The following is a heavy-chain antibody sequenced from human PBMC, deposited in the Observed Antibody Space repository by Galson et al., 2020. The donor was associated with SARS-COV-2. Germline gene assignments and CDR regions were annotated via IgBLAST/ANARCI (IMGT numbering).Heavy chain of an antibody. CDR2: ISSGSSFI. V-gene: IGHV3-21*01. D-gene: IGHD3-10*01. J-gene: IGHJ6*03. CDR1: GFTFGRYG. CDR3: ARDNFGNFYMDV. Sequence: NSGGSLRLSCAGSGFTFGRYGMSWVRQAPGKGLEWASSISSGSSFIYYADSVKGRFTVSRDNAKNSLYLQMNSLRDEDTAVYYCARDNFGNFYMDVWGKGTTVSISS.